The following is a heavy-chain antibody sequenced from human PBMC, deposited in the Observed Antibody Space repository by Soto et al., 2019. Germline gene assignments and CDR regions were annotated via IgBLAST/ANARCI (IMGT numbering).Heavy chain of an antibody. J-gene: IGHJ4*02. CDR3: AKDKHSSGWYGLPIF. CDR2: ISYDGSNK. Sequence: GGSLRLSCAASGFTFSSYGMHWVRQAPGKGLEWVAVISYDGSNKYYADSVKGRFTISRDNSKNTLYLQMNSLRAEDTAVYYCAKDKHSSGWYGLPIFWGQGTLVTVSS. D-gene: IGHD6-19*01. V-gene: IGHV3-30*18. CDR1: GFTFSSYG.